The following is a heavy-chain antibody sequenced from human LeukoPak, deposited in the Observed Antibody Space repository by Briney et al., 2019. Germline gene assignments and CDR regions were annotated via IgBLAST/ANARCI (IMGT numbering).Heavy chain of an antibody. V-gene: IGHV3-30*04. CDR2: ISYDGSNK. CDR3: ASSPLWQVPGAPDY. Sequence: GRSLRLSCAASGFTFSSYAMHWVRQAPGKGLEWVAVISYDGSNKYYADSVKGRFTISRDNSKNTLYLQMNSLRAEDTAVYYCASSPLWQVPGAPDYWGQGTLVTVSS. CDR1: GFTFSSYA. D-gene: IGHD3-10*01. J-gene: IGHJ4*02.